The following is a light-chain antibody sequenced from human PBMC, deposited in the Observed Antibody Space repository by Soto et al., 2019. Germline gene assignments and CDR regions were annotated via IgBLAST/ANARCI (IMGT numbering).Light chain of an antibody. V-gene: IGLV2-14*01. CDR1: SSDVGGYNF. Sequence: QSALTQPASVSGSPGQSITISCTGTSSDVGGYNFVSWYQQHPGKAPKLIIYDVNNRPSGVPARFSGSKSGNTASLTISGLQAEDESDYYRSSYTSSSTPYVFGTGTKVTVL. CDR2: DVN. J-gene: IGLJ1*01. CDR3: SSYTSSSTPYV.